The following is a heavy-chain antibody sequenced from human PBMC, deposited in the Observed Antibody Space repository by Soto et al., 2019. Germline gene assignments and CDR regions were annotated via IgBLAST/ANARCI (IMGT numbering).Heavy chain of an antibody. J-gene: IGHJ6*02. Sequence: GASVKVSCKTSGYTFTSYDINWVRQAPGQGLEWMGWMKPNSGDTGYAPKFQGRVNMTRNTSTGTAYMELSSLISEDTAVYYCARRRAVVAARPYYYYAMDVWGQGTTVTVS. V-gene: IGHV1-8*01. CDR3: ARRRAVVAARPYYYYAMDV. CDR1: GYTFTSYD. CDR2: MKPNSGDT. D-gene: IGHD6-6*01.